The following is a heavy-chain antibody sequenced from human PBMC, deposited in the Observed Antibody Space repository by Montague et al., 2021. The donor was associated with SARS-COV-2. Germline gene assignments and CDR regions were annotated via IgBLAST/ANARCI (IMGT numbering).Heavy chain of an antibody. J-gene: IGHJ4*02. D-gene: IGHD3-10*01. CDR1: GLTFSLHE. V-gene: IGHV3-48*03. CDR3: ASAPSYLIRGVTNY. CDR2: ISSSGTTV. Sequence: SLRLPCAASGLTFSLHEMSWVRQAPGKGLEWISYISSSGTTVYYGDSVKGRFTIFRDNAQNSVFLEMSSLSAGDTAVYYCASAPSYLIRGVTNYWGQGALVTVSS.